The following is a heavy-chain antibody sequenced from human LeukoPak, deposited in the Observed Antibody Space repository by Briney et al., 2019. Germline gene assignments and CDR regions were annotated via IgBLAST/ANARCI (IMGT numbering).Heavy chain of an antibody. V-gene: IGHV4-31*11. D-gene: IGHD2-21*02. CDR2: IYYSGST. CDR3: ARGHIVVVTADWFDP. CDR1: GGSFSGYY. J-gene: IGHJ5*02. Sequence: SETLSLTCAVYGGSFSGYYWSWIRQHPGKGLEWIGYIYYSGSTYYNPSLKSRVTISVDTSKNQFSLKLSSVTAADTAVYYCARGHIVVVTADWFDPWGQGTLVTVSS.